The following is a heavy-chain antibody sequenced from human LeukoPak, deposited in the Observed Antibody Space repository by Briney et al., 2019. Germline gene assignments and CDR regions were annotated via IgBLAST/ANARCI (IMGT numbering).Heavy chain of an antibody. CDR1: GFTFSSYA. J-gene: IGHJ4*02. V-gene: IGHV3-23*01. Sequence: GGSLRLSCAASGFTFSSYAMSWVRQAPGKGLEWVSAISGSGGSTYYADSVKGRFTISRDNSKNTLYLQMNSLRAEDTAVYYCAKDRYDFWSTYSSNPFDYWGQGTLVTVSS. CDR2: ISGSGGST. D-gene: IGHD3-3*01. CDR3: AKDRYDFWSTYSSNPFDY.